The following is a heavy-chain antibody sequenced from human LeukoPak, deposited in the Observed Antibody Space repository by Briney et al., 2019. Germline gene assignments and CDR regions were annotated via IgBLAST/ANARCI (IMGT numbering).Heavy chain of an antibody. CDR3: ARDSNIVSTVTLRAFDI. CDR2: VFHDGSP. V-gene: IGHV4-4*02. CDR1: GGSISSSSW. D-gene: IGHD5/OR15-5a*01. J-gene: IGHJ3*02. Sequence: SGTLSLTCAVSGGSISSSSWWSWVRQPPGKGLEWIGEVFHDGSPNYNPSFRGRVTILVDKSKNQFSLNLGSLTAADTAMYYCARDSNIVSTVTLRAFDIWGQGTMVSVSS.